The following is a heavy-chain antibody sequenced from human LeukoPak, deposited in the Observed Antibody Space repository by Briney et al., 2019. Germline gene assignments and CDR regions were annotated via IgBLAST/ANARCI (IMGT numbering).Heavy chain of an antibody. J-gene: IGHJ4*02. CDR2: IYYSGIT. V-gene: IGHV4-59*01. D-gene: IGHD6-13*01. CDR3: ARLYSSSLGRVFDY. CDR1: GGSISSYY. Sequence: PSETLSLTCTVSGGSISSYYWSWIRQPPGKGLEWIGYIYYSGITNYSPSLKSRVTISVDTSKNQFSLKLSSVTAADTAVYYCARLYSSSLGRVFDYWGQGTLVTVSS.